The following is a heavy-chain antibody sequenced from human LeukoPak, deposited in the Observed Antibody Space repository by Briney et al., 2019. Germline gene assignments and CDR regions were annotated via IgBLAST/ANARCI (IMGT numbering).Heavy chain of an antibody. CDR1: SDSISSGDYY. D-gene: IGHD4-17*01. CDR2: INKNGGT. V-gene: IGHV4-30-4*01. J-gene: IGHJ4*02. CDR3: AREHKSYGDYPYYFDS. Sequence: SQTLSLTCTVSSDSISSGDYYWSWIRQPAGKGLEFIGYINKNGGTYYNPPLKRRVSISIDTSKNQFSLQLTSVTAADTAVYFCAREHKSYGDYPYYFDSWGQGTLVTVSS.